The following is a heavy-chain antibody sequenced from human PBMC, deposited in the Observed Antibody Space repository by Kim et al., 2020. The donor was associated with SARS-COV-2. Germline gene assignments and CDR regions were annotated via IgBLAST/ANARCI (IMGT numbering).Heavy chain of an antibody. J-gene: IGHJ6*02. Sequence: GESLKISCKGSGYSFTSYWIGWVRQMPGKGLEWMGIIYPGDSDTRYSPSFQGQVTISADKSISTAYLQWSSLKASDTAMYYCARHGVHSSSWDLYYYYYGMDVWGQGTTVTVSS. CDR3: ARHGVHSSSWDLYYYYYGMDV. D-gene: IGHD6-13*01. V-gene: IGHV5-51*01. CDR1: GYSFTSYW. CDR2: IYPGDSDT.